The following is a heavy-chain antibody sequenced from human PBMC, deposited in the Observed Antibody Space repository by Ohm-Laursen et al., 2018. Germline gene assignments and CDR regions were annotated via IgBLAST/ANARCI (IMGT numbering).Heavy chain of an antibody. CDR3: TESLAN. V-gene: IGHV3-15*01. CDR1: GFTLINSW. Sequence: GSLRLSCAASGFTLINSWMTWVRQAPGKGLEWVGRIKSKTEGGTTDYAAPVKGRFTILRDDLKNTLYLQMSSLKTEDTAVYYCTESLANWGQGTLVTVSS. J-gene: IGHJ4*02. CDR2: IKSKTEGGTT.